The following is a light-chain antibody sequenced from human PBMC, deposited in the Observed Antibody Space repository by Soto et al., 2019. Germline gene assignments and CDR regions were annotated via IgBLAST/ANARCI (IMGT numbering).Light chain of an antibody. J-gene: IGKJ4*01. V-gene: IGKV3-20*01. CDR2: GAS. CDR3: QQYDRSPLT. CDR1: QSINNRY. Sequence: EIVLTQSPDTLSLSPGERLTLSCRASQSINNRYLAWYQQKPGQAPRLLIYGASSRAAGIPDRFSGSGSGTDFTLTISRLEPEDFAVYFCQQYDRSPLTFGGGTKVEIK.